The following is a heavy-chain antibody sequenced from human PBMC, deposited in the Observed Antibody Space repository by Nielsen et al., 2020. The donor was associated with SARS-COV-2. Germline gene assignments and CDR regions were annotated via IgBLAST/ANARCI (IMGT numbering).Heavy chain of an antibody. D-gene: IGHD2-2*01. CDR2: ISGSSRYI. CDR1: GFTFSSYA. V-gene: IGHV3-21*01. Sequence: GESLKISCAASGFTFSSYAMSWVRQAPGKGLEWVSAISGSSRYIYYADSVKGRFTISRENAKNSLYLQMNSLRAEDTAVYYCARDFKGYCSSSSCLDAFDIWGQGTMVTVSS. CDR3: ARDFKGYCSSSSCLDAFDI. J-gene: IGHJ3*02.